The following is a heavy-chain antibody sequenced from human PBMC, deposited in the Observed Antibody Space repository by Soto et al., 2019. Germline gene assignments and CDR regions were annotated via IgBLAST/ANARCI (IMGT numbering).Heavy chain of an antibody. CDR2: ISGSGGST. CDR1: GFTFSSYA. CDR3: AKGTTVTTPYYYYYMDV. V-gene: IGHV3-23*01. J-gene: IGHJ6*03. D-gene: IGHD4-17*01. Sequence: GGSLRLSCAASGFTFSSYAMSWVHQAPGKGLEWVSAISGSGGSTYYADSVKGRFTISRDNSKNTLYLQMNSLRAEDTAVYYCAKGTTVTTPYYYYYMDVWGKGTTVTVSS.